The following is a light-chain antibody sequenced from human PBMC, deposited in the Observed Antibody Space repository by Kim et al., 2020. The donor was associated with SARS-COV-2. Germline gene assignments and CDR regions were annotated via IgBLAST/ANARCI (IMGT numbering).Light chain of an antibody. CDR3: QQSNRFPLG. V-gene: IGKV1-12*01. CDR2: AAT. Sequence: DIQMTQSPSSVSASVGDRVAITCRASQDIDSWLAWYQQKPGKAPKLLIYAATNLQPGVPSRFSGSGSGTDFTLTISSLQPEDFATYNSQQSNRFPLGFCGGTKVDIK. CDR1: QDIDSW. J-gene: IGKJ4*01.